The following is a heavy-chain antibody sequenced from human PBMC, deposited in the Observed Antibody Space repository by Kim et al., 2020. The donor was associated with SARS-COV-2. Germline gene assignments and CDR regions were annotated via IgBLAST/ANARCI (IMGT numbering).Heavy chain of an antibody. CDR1: GVTFSRRA. D-gene: IGHD6-19*01. J-gene: IGHJ4*02. V-gene: IGHV3-23*05. CDR3: AKDHPSSGWPTFDS. CDR2: VNNNNNP. Sequence: GGSLRLSCVASGVTFSRRAMSWVRQVPGKGLEWIASVNNNNNPYYADSVKGRFTVSRDITKDTLYLQMNSLRADDTALYYCAKDHPSSGWPTFDSWGQGT.